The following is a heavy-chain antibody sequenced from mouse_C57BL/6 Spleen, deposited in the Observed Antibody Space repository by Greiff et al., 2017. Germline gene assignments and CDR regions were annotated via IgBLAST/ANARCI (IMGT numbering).Heavy chain of an antibody. J-gene: IGHJ4*01. D-gene: IGHD1-1*01. CDR1: GYSITSGYY. CDR2: ISYDGSN. Sequence: EVQLQESGPGLVKPSQSLSLTCSVTGYSITSGYYWNWIRQFPGNKLEWMGYISYDGSNNYNPSLKNRISITRDTSKNQFFLKLNSVTTEDTATYYCARDGYYGSSTDYAMDYWGQGTSVTVSS. V-gene: IGHV3-6*01. CDR3: ARDGYYGSSTDYAMDY.